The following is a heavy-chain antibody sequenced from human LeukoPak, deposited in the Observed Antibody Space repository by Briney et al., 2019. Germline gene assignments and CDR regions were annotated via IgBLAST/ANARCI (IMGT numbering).Heavy chain of an antibody. V-gene: IGHV3-21*01. J-gene: IGHJ6*02. D-gene: IGHD2-21*02. CDR1: GFTFSSYS. Sequence: SGGSLRLSCAASGFTFSSYSMNWVRQAPGKGLEWVSSISSSSSYIYYADSVKGRFTISRDNSKNTLYLQMNSLRAEDTAVYYCAKVLGDAGYYYGMDVWGQGTTVTVSS. CDR2: ISSSSSYI. CDR3: AKVLGDAGYYYGMDV.